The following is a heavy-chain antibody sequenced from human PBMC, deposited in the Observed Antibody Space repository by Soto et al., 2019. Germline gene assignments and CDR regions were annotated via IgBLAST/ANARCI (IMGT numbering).Heavy chain of an antibody. CDR2: ISSSSSYI. Sequence: EVQLVESGGGLVKPGGSLRLSCAASGFTFSSYSMNWVRQAPGKGLEWVSSISSSSSYIYYADSVKGRFTISRDNAKNSLYLQMNSLRAEDTAVYYCGRDIEGGGGTDYWGQGTLVTVSS. J-gene: IGHJ4*02. CDR3: GRDIEGGGGTDY. V-gene: IGHV3-21*01. CDR1: GFTFSSYS. D-gene: IGHD3-16*01.